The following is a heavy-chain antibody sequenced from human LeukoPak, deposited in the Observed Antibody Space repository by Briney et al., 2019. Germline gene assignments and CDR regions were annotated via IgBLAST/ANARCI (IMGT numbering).Heavy chain of an antibody. V-gene: IGHV1-46*01. CDR3: ARDRSPKILYVLMVYAMVY. CDR1: GYTFTSYY. Sequence: GASVKVSCKASGYTFTSYYLYWVRQAPGQGLEWMGIINPSGGSTNYAQKLQGRVTMTTDTSTSTAYMELRSLRSDDTAVYYCARDRSPKILYVLMVYAMVYWGQGTLVTVSS. J-gene: IGHJ4*02. D-gene: IGHD2-8*01. CDR2: INPSGGST.